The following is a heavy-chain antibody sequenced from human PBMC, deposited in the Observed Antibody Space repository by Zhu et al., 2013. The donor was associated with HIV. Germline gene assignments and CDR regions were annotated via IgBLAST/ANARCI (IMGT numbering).Heavy chain of an antibody. CDR3: ARDVSSYYYDSSGYYSDAFDI. D-gene: IGHD3-22*01. J-gene: IGHJ3*02. Sequence: QVVMVQSGPEMKKPGASVKVSCKTSGHSVNGHGINWVRQAPSQGLEWMGWINGNNGNTKYGQKFQGRVTLAIDSSTGTAYMDLRSLRSDDTAIYYCARDVSSYYYDSSGYYSDAFDIWAKGQWSPSLQ. CDR2: INGNNGNT. CDR1: GHSVNGHG. V-gene: IGHV1-18*01.